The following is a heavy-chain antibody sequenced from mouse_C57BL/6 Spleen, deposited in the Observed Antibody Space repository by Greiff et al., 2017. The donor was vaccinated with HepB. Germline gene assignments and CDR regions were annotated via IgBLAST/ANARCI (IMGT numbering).Heavy chain of an antibody. CDR1: GFSFNTYA. CDR2: IRSKSNNYAT. Sequence: EVQVVESGGGLVQPKGSLKLSCAASGFSFNTYAMNWVRQAPGKGLEWVARIRSKSNNYATYYADSVKDRFTISRDDSESMLYLQMNNLKTEDTAMYYCVRHDRYYAMDYWGQGTSVTVSS. V-gene: IGHV10-1*01. J-gene: IGHJ4*01. CDR3: VRHDRYYAMDY.